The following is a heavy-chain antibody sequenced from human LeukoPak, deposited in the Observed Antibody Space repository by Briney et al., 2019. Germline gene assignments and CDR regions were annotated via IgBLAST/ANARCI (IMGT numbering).Heavy chain of an antibody. Sequence: GGSLRLSCAASGFTFSSYEMNWVRQAPGKGLEWVSYISSSGSTIYYADSVKGRFTISRDNAKNSLYLQMNSLRAEDTAVYYCARVGRRYYYGSGSSLDVWGKGTTVTISS. D-gene: IGHD3-10*01. CDR3: ARVGRRYYYGSGSSLDV. CDR1: GFTFSSYE. CDR2: ISSSGSTI. V-gene: IGHV3-48*03. J-gene: IGHJ6*04.